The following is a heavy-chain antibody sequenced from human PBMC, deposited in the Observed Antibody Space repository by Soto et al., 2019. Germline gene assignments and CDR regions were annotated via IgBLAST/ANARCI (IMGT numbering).Heavy chain of an antibody. CDR1: GFTFSDHY. D-gene: IGHD5-18*01. J-gene: IGHJ4*02. V-gene: IGHV3-72*01. CDR3: ARDLSGYGYDY. Sequence: EVQLVESGGGLVQPGGSLRLSCAASGFTFSDHYMDWVRQAPGKGLEWVGRTRNKANSYTTEYAASVKGRFTISRDDSKNTLYLQMNSLRAEDTAVYYCARDLSGYGYDYWGQGALVTVSS. CDR2: TRNKANSYTT.